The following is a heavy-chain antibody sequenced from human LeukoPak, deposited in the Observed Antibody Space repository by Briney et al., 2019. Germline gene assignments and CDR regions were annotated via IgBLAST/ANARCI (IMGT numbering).Heavy chain of an antibody. D-gene: IGHD3-22*01. V-gene: IGHV3-66*01. CDR2: IYSGGST. CDR3: ARDLRTYYYDSSGYS. J-gene: IGHJ4*02. Sequence: GGSLRLSCAASGFTVSSNYMSWVRQAPGKGLEWVSVIYSGGSTYYADSVKGRFTISRDNSKNTLYLQMNSLRAEDTAVYYCARDLRTYYYDSSGYSWGQGTLVTVSS. CDR1: GFTVSSNY.